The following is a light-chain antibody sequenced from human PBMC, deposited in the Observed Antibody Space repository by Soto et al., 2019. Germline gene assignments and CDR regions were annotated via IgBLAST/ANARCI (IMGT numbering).Light chain of an antibody. V-gene: IGLV1-40*01. CDR3: QSYDSSLSGYV. J-gene: IGLJ1*01. CDR1: SSNIGAGYD. Sequence: QSVLTQPPSVSGAPGQRVTISCTGSSSNIGAGYDVHWYHQLPGTAPKLLIYANSNRPSGVPDRFSGSKSGTSASLAITGLQAEDEADYYCQSYDSSLSGYVFGTVTKVTVL. CDR2: ANS.